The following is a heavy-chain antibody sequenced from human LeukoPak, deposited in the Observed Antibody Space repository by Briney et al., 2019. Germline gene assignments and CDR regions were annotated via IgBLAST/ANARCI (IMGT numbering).Heavy chain of an antibody. D-gene: IGHD6-19*01. V-gene: IGHV4-34*01. Sequence: PSETLSFTCAVYGGSFSDYYWSWIRQPPGKGLEWIGEINHSGSTNYNPSLKSRVTISVDTSKNQFSLKLSSVTAADTAVYYCARGKGSGWTFDYWGQGTLVTVSS. CDR2: INHSGST. J-gene: IGHJ4*02. CDR1: GGSFSDYY. CDR3: ARGKGSGWTFDY.